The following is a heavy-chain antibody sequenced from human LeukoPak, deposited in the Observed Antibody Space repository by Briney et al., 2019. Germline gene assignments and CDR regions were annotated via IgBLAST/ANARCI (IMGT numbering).Heavy chain of an antibody. CDR2: INWNGGST. CDR1: GFTFDDYG. V-gene: IGHV3-20*04. Sequence: GGSLRLSCAASGFTFDDYGLSWVRQAPGKGLEWVSGINWNGGSTGYADFVRGRFTISRDDTKNSLYLQMNSLRAEDTAVYYCARGRGYSGYDLGYWGQGTLVTVSS. D-gene: IGHD5-12*01. J-gene: IGHJ4*02. CDR3: ARGRGYSGYDLGY.